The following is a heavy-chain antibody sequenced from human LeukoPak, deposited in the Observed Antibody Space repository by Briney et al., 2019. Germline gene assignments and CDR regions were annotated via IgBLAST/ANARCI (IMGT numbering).Heavy chain of an antibody. V-gene: IGHV4-34*01. CDR2: INHSGST. Sequence: SETLSLTCAGYGGSFSGYYWSWIRQPPGKGLEWIGEINHSGSTNYNPSLKSRVTISVDTSKNQFSLKLSSVTAADTAVYYCARGPHGSARDYYCGMDVWGQGTTVTVSS. J-gene: IGHJ6*02. CDR1: GGSFSGYY. D-gene: IGHD3-10*01. CDR3: ARGPHGSARDYYCGMDV.